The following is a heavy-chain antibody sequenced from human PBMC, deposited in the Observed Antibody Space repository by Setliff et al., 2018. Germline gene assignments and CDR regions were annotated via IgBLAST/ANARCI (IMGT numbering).Heavy chain of an antibody. CDR1: GGSITSSY. CDR3: ARDQWVRSPPLSFSYGMDV. Sequence: KPSETLSLTCTVSGGSITSSYYWSWIRQPAGKGLEWIGRVYINGGTNYNPSLKSRVTISLDTSKNQFSLKLTSVTAADTAVYYCARDQWVRSPPLSFSYGMDVWGQGTTVTVSS. J-gene: IGHJ6*02. CDR2: VYINGGT. D-gene: IGHD5-12*01. V-gene: IGHV4-4*07.